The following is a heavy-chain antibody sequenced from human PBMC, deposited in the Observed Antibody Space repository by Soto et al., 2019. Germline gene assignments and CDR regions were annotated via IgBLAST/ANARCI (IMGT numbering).Heavy chain of an antibody. CDR1: GGSISSGGYY. J-gene: IGHJ6*02. D-gene: IGHD5-18*01. CDR3: ARGKYSYGYLDYYYYGMDV. CDR2: IYYSGST. V-gene: IGHV4-31*03. Sequence: SETLSLTSTVSGGSISSGGYYWSWIRQHPGKGLEWIGYIYYSGSTYYNPSLKSRVTISVDTSKNQFSLKLSSVTAADTAVYYCARGKYSYGYLDYYYYGMDVWGQGTTVTVSS.